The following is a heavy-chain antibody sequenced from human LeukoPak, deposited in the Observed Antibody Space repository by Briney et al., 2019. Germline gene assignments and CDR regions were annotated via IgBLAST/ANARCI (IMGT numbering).Heavy chain of an antibody. V-gene: IGHV1-18*01. Sequence: ASVKVSCKSSGYTFTSYGIIWVRQAPGQGLEWMGWISAYNGNTNYAQKLQGRVTMTTDTSTSTAYMELRSLRSDDTAVYHCARGRGYYYDSSGYLAFDYWGQGTLVTVSS. CDR3: ARGRGYYYDSSGYLAFDY. D-gene: IGHD3-22*01. J-gene: IGHJ4*02. CDR2: ISAYNGNT. CDR1: GYTFTSYG.